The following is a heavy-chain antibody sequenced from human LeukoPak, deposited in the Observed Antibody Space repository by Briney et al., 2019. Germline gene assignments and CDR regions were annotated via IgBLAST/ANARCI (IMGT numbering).Heavy chain of an antibody. CDR2: IYPADSDT. CDR1: GYSFARFW. CDR3: ARQSAAAQYTNWFDP. J-gene: IGHJ5*02. V-gene: IGHV5-51*01. Sequence: GESLKISCKGSGYSFARFWIGWVRQMPGKGLEWMGVIYPADSDTRYSPSFQGQVTISADKSTSTAYLQWSTLKASDTAIYYCARQSAAAQYTNWFDPWGQGTLVTVSS. D-gene: IGHD2-2*01.